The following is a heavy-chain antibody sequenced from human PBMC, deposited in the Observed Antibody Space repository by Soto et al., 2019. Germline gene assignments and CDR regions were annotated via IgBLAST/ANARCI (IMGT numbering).Heavy chain of an antibody. V-gene: IGHV1-18*01. J-gene: IGHJ5*02. CDR3: ARVIPGAEAWFDP. CDR1: GNTFTNFG. Sequence: ASVKVSCKASGNTFTNFGVTGVLQAPGQGLEWMGWISAYTDDPNYAQKFQGRVTMTIDTSTSTAYLDLRSLTSDDTAVYYCARVIPGAEAWFDPWGQGTLVTVSS. CDR2: ISAYTDDP. D-gene: IGHD2-2*01.